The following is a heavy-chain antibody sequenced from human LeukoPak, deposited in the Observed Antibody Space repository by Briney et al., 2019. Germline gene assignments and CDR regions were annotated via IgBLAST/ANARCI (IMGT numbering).Heavy chain of an antibody. D-gene: IGHD1-7*01. J-gene: IGHJ3*02. CDR2: IYYSGST. V-gene: IGHV4-59*01. CDR3: ARETKELNDAFDI. CDR1: GGSISSYY. Sequence: NTSETLSLTCTVSGGSISSYYWSWIRQPPGKGLEWIGYIYYSGSTNYNPSLKSRVTISVDTSKNQFSLKLSSVTAADTAVYYCARETKELNDAFDIWGQGTMVTVSS.